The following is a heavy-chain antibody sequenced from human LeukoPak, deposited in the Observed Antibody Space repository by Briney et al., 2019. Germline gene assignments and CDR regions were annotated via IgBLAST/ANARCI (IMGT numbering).Heavy chain of an antibody. CDR3: ARVYNWNSSGLGAPRD. V-gene: IGHV4-38-2*02. D-gene: IGHD1-7*01. CDR1: GYSISSGYY. Sequence: SETLSLTCTVFGYSISSGYYWGWIRQPPGKGLEWIGRIYHSGNTYYNPSLKSRVTISVDTSKNQFSLKMSSVTAADTAVYYCARVYNWNSSGLGAPRDWGRGTLLTVSS. CDR2: IYHSGNT. J-gene: IGHJ4*02.